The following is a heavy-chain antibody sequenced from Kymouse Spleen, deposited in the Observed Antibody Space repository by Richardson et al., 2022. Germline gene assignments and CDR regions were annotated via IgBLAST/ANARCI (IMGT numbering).Heavy chain of an antibody. D-gene: IGHD6-19*01. CDR2: IYYSGST. CDR1: GGSISSSSYY. Sequence: QLQLQESGPGLVKPSETLSLTCTVSGGSISSSSYYWGWIRQPPGKGLEWIGSIYYSGSTYYNPSLKSRVTISVDTSKNQFSLKLSSVTAADTAVYYCARHKGSGWNWFDPWGQGTLVTVSS. CDR3: ARHKGSGWNWFDP. V-gene: IGHV4-39*01. J-gene: IGHJ5*02.